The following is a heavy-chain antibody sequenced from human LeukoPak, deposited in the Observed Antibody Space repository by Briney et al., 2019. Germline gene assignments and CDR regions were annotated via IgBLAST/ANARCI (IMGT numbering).Heavy chain of an antibody. CDR1: GFTFSSYA. Sequence: GGSLRLSCAASGFTFSSYAMHWVRQAPGKGLEWVAVISYDGSNKYYADSVKGRFTISRDNSKNTLYLQMNSLRAEDTAVYYCARLYYDFWSGYYPLYFDYWGQGTLVTVSS. D-gene: IGHD3-3*01. CDR2: ISYDGSNK. CDR3: ARLYYDFWSGYYPLYFDY. V-gene: IGHV3-30*04. J-gene: IGHJ4*02.